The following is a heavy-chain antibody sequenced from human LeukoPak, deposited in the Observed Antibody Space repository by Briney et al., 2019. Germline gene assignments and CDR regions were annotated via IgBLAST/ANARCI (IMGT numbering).Heavy chain of an antibody. J-gene: IGHJ4*02. CDR2: IYPDDSDT. CDR3: AREYYYDSSGYYNPGFDY. D-gene: IGHD3-22*01. CDR1: EYSFPNYC. Sequence: GESLKISCKHSEYSFPNYCIGWVRQMPGKGLEWMGIIYPDDSDTRYSPSFQGQVTISADRSISTAYLQWSSLKASDTAMYYCAREYYYDSSGYYNPGFDYWGQGTLVTVSS. V-gene: IGHV5-51*01.